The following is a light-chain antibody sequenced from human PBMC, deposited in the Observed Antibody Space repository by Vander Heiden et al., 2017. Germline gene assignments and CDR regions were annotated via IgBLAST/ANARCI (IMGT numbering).Light chain of an antibody. J-gene: IGKJ2*01. CDR3: QQYNTNSPYT. CDR2: KAS. Sequence: DIQMTRSPSTLSASVGDRVTITCRASQSVSSWLAWYQQKPGKAPKLLIYKASSLESGVPSRFSGSGSGTEFTLTISSLQPDDFATYYCQQYNTNSPYTFGQGTKLEIK. V-gene: IGKV1-5*03. CDR1: QSVSSW.